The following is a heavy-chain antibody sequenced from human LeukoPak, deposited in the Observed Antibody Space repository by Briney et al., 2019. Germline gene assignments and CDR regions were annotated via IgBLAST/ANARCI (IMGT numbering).Heavy chain of an antibody. CDR3: ARDPITIP. CDR1: GYTFTVYY. Sequence: ASVKVSCKASGYTFTVYYMHWVRQAPGQGLEYMGWINPNSGGTNYAQKFQGRVTMTSDTSISTAYIELSSLRSDDTAVYYCARDPITIPWGQGTLVTVSS. D-gene: IGHD3-3*01. CDR2: INPNSGGT. J-gene: IGHJ4*02. V-gene: IGHV1-2*02.